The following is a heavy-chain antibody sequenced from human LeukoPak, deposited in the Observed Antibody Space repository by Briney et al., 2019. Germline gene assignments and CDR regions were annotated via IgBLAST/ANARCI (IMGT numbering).Heavy chain of an antibody. CDR3: ARVGYCSSTSCLGTYFDY. Sequence: PSQTLSLTCTVSGGSISSGSYYWSWIRQPAGKGLEWIGRIYTSGSTNYNPSHKSRVTISVDTSKNQFSLKLSSVTAADTAVYYCARVGYCSSTSCLGTYFDYWGQGTLVTVSS. CDR1: GGSISSGSYY. D-gene: IGHD2-2*03. J-gene: IGHJ4*02. CDR2: IYTSGST. V-gene: IGHV4-61*02.